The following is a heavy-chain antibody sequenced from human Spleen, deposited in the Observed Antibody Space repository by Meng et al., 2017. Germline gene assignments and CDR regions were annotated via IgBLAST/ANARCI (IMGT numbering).Heavy chain of an antibody. Sequence: GGSLRLSCAASGFTFNKYAMSWVRQAPGKGLEWVSSISGSATTTYHADSVKGRFTISRDNSKNTLYLQMNSLRADDTAVYYCAKTLPGYTYGYFDYWGQGTLVTVSS. CDR1: GFTFNKYA. D-gene: IGHD5-18*01. V-gene: IGHV3-23*01. CDR2: ISGSATTT. J-gene: IGHJ4*02. CDR3: AKTLPGYTYGYFDY.